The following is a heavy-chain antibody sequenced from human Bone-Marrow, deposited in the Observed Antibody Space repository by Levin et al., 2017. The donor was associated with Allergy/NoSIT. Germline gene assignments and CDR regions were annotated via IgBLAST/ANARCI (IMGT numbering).Heavy chain of an antibody. CDR3: ARDLDTSELFDS. CDR1: GFTFSAFG. CDR2: ISYDGGHK. J-gene: IGHJ4*02. Sequence: GESLKISCAASGFTFSAFGMHWVRQAPGRGLEWVAVISYDGGHKFYADSVKGRFTISRDNSKNTHYLQMNSLRAEDTAVYYCARDLDTSELFDSWGQGTLVTVAS. V-gene: IGHV3-33*01. D-gene: IGHD1-1*01.